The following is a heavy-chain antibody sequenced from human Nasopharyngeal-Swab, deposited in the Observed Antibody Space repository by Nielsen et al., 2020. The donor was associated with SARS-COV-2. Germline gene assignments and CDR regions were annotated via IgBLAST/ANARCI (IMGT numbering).Heavy chain of an antibody. CDR1: GDSLRNNH. V-gene: IGHV4-59*01. J-gene: IGHJ2*01. Sequence: SETLSLTCTVSGDSLRNNHWSWIRQPPGKRLEWIGYMSYSGSSNYNPSLSSRVTMSLHTSENRFSLKLSSVTAADTAVYYCARDLGDTARYWSFAFWGRGTLVTVSS. CDR2: MSYSGSS. CDR3: ARDLGDTARYWSFAF. D-gene: IGHD2-21*02.